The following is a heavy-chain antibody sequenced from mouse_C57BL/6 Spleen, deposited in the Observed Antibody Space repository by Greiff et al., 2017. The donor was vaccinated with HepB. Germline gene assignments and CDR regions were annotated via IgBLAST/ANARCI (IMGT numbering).Heavy chain of an antibody. V-gene: IGHV1-5*01. J-gene: IGHJ3*01. D-gene: IGHD1-1*01. CDR3: TRGNITSVVATGEFAY. CDR2: IYPGNSDT. Sequence: EVQLQQSGTVLARPGASVKMSCKTSGYTFTSYWMHWVKQRPGQGLEWIGAIYPGNSDTSYNQKFKGKAKLTAVTSASTAYMELSSLTNEDSAVYYCTRGNITSVVATGEFAYWGQGTLVTVSA. CDR1: GYTFTSYW.